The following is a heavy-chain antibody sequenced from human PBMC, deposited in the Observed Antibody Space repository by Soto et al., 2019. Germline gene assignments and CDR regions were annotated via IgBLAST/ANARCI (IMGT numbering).Heavy chain of an antibody. CDR1: GYTFSSYG. CDR2: ISAYNGNT. D-gene: IGHD6-19*01. V-gene: IGHV1-18*01. J-gene: IGHJ3*02. CDR3: ASVGAVAYHDAFDI. Sequence: ASVKVSCKASGYTFSSYGISCVRQAPAQGLEWMGWISAYNGNTNYAQKLQGRVTMTTDTSTSTAYMELRSLRSDDTAVYYSASVGAVAYHDAFDIWGQGTMVTVPS.